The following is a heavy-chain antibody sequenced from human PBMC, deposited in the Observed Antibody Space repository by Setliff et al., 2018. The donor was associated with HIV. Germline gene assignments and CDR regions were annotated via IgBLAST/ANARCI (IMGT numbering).Heavy chain of an antibody. CDR3: GRVGNYYGSGRAGVYFDY. CDR1: GYSISSGYY. J-gene: IGHJ4*02. CDR2: LYHSGST. D-gene: IGHD3-10*01. V-gene: IGHV4-38-2*01. Sequence: SETLSLTCAVSGYSISSGYYWGWIRQPPGKGLEWIGSLYHSGSTYYNPSLKSRVTISVDTSKNQFSLKLSSVTAADTAVYYCGRVGNYYGSGRAGVYFDYWGQGTLVTVSS.